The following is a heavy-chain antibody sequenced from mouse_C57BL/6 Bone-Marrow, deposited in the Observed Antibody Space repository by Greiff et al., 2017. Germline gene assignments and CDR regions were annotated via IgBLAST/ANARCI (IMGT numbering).Heavy chain of an antibody. J-gene: IGHJ2*01. Sequence: VQLQQSGSELRSPGSSVKLSCKDFDSEVFPIAYMSWVRQKPGHGFEWIGGILPSIGRTIYGEKFEDKATLDADTLSNTAYLELNSLTSEDSAIDYCARGGINQGYLDYWGQGTTLTVSS. CDR2: ILPSIGRT. CDR1: DSEVFPIAY. D-gene: IGHD3-2*02. V-gene: IGHV15-2*01. CDR3: ARGGINQGYLDY.